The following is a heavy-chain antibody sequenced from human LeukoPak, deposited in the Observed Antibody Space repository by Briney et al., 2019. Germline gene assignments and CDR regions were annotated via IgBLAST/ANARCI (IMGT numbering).Heavy chain of an antibody. J-gene: IGHJ4*02. CDR1: GDSVSSINGA. CDR2: TYYRSKWYG. D-gene: IGHD6-19*01. V-gene: IGHV6-1*01. Sequence: SQTLSLTCAISGDSVSSINGAWNWIRQSPSRGLEWLGRTYYRSKWYGDYAGSMNGRITISPDTSKNQFSLHLNSVTPEDTAVYYCARDVGTSGWYTSDYWGQGTLVTVSS. CDR3: ARDVGTSGWYTSDY.